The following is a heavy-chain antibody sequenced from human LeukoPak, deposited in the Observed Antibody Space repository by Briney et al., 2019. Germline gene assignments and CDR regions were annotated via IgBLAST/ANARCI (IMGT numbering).Heavy chain of an antibody. Sequence: PGGSLRLSCAASGFTLSSYEMNWVRQAPGKGLEWVSYISSSGSTIYYADSVKGRFTISRDNAKNSLYLQMNSLRAEDTAVYYCARALYYDFWFDYWGQGTLVTVSS. J-gene: IGHJ4*02. V-gene: IGHV3-48*03. CDR2: ISSSGSTI. D-gene: IGHD3-3*01. CDR3: ARALYYDFWFDY. CDR1: GFTLSSYE.